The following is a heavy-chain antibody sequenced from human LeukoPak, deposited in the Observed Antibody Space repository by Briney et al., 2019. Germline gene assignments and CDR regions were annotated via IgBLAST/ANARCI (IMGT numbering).Heavy chain of an antibody. J-gene: IGHJ6*03. V-gene: IGHV3-9*01. CDR1: GFTFDDYA. CDR2: ISWNSGSI. Sequence: GRSLRLSCAASGFTFDDYAMHWVRQAPGKGLEWVSGISWNSGSIGYADSVKGRFTISRDSAKNSLYLQMNSLRAEDTALYYCAKAAGLAYYYMDVWGKGTTVTVSS. CDR3: AKAAGLAYYYMDV. D-gene: IGHD3-16*01.